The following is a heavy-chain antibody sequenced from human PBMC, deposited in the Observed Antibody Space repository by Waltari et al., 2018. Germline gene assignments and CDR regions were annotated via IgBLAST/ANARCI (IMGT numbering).Heavy chain of an antibody. V-gene: IGHV3-33*01. D-gene: IGHD1-1*01. CDR2: IWYDGIGK. CDR1: GRTYSHFG. Sequence: QVQVVESGGGAVQPGRSLRLSCGVAGRTYSHFGMHWVRRAPGKGLEWVAIIWYDGIGKYYADSVKGRFTISRDNSKNSLYLQMNSLRAEDTAVYYCATTSGTNWHLNYWGQGTLVTVSS. J-gene: IGHJ4*02. CDR3: ATTSGTNWHLNY.